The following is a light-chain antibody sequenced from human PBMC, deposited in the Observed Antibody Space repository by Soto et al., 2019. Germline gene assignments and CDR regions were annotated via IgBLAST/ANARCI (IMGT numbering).Light chain of an antibody. CDR3: LQPNSFPLT. Sequence: DIKMTQSPSSVSASVGDRVTITCRASQGISSWLAWYQQKPGKAPKLLIYAASSLQYGVPSRFSCSGSGTDFTLSISSLQAEDFATCYCLQPNSFPLTFGGGTKVEIK. J-gene: IGKJ4*01. CDR2: AAS. V-gene: IGKV1-12*01. CDR1: QGISSW.